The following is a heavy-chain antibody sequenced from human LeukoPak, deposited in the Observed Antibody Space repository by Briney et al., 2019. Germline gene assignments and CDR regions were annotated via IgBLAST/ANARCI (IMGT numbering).Heavy chain of an antibody. D-gene: IGHD3-9*01. Sequence: ASVKVSCKASGYTFTSYGISWVRQAPGQGLEWMGWISTYKGNTNYAQRFQGRVTITADESTSTAYMELSSLRSEDTAVYYCARSTFDYDILTGYYKYYYGMDVWGQGTTVTVSS. CDR3: ARSTFDYDILTGYYKYYYGMDV. CDR2: ISTYKGNT. J-gene: IGHJ6*02. V-gene: IGHV1-18*01. CDR1: GYTFTSYG.